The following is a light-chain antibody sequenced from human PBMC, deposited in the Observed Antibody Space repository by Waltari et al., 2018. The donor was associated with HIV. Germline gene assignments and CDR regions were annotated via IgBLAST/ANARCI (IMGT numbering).Light chain of an antibody. Sequence: DIVMTQSPDSLAVSLGERATINCKSSQSVLYSSNNKNYLAWYQQKPGQPPKLLIYWASTRESGVPDRFSGSGSGTDFTLTISGLQPEDFATYYCQQTNSFPLSFGGGTKVEIK. CDR2: WAS. J-gene: IGKJ4*01. CDR3: QQTNSFPLS. CDR1: QSVLYSSNNKNY. V-gene: IGKV4-1*01.